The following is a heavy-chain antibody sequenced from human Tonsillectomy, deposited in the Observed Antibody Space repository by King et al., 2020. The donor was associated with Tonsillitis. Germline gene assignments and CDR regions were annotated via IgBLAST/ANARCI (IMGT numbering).Heavy chain of an antibody. CDR3: AKECWATVTLYFVDY. CDR1: GFTFSSYA. V-gene: IGHV3-23*04. CDR2: ISGRGGST. J-gene: IGHJ4*02. Sequence: VQLVESGGGLVQPGGSLRLSCAGSGFTFSSYAMSWVRQAPGEGLEWVSAISGRGGSTDYADSVKGRFTIPRDNSKNTLYLQLNSLRAEDTAVYYCAKECWATVTLYFVDYWGQGTLVTVSS. D-gene: IGHD4-17*01.